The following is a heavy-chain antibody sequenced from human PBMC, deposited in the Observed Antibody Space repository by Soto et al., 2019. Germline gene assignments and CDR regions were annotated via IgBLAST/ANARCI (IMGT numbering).Heavy chain of an antibody. V-gene: IGHV3-23*01. J-gene: IGHJ4*02. CDR3: AKYSADIVVVVAAPSF. CDR1: GFTFSSYA. D-gene: IGHD2-15*01. Sequence: GGSLRLSCAASGFTFSSYAMSLVRQAPGKGLEWVSAISGSGGSTYYADSVKGRFTISRDNSKNTLYLQMNSLRAEDTAVYYCAKYSADIVVVVAAPSFWGQGTLVTVSS. CDR2: ISGSGGST.